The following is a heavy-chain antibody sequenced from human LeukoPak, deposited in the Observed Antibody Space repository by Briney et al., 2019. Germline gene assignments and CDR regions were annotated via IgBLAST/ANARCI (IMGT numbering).Heavy chain of an antibody. CDR2: IYTSGST. V-gene: IGHV4-61*02. CDR3: AREEHTTSEIDY. D-gene: IGHD2-21*01. CDR1: GGSISSGSYY. Sequence: SQTLSLTCTVSGGSISSGSYYWSWIRQPAGKGLEWIGRIYTSGSTNYNPSLKSRVTISVDTSKNQFSLKLSSVTAADTAVYYCAREEHTTSEIDYWGQGILVTVSS. J-gene: IGHJ4*02.